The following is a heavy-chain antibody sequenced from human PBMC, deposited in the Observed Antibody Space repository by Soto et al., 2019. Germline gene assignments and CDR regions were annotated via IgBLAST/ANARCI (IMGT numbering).Heavy chain of an antibody. J-gene: IGHJ4*02. CDR3: ARARYPPEYSSSLSYFDY. D-gene: IGHD6-6*01. Sequence: GASVKVSCKASGGTFSSYAISWVRQAPGQGLEWMGGIIPIFGTANYAQKFQGRVTITADESTSTAYMELSSLRSEDTAVYYCARARYPPEYSSSLSYFDYWGQGTLVTVSS. V-gene: IGHV1-69*13. CDR2: IIPIFGTA. CDR1: GGTFSSYA.